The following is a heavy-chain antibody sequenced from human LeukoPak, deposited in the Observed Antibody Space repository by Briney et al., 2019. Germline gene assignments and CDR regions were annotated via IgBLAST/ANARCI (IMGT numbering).Heavy chain of an antibody. D-gene: IGHD3-22*01. CDR2: INHSGST. CDR3: ASVYDSSGYYPF. J-gene: IGHJ4*02. CDR1: GGSFSGYY. Sequence: SETLSLTRAVYGGSFSGYYWSWIRQPPGKGLEWIGEINHSGSTNYNPSLESRVTISVDTSKNQFSLKLSSVTAADTAVYYCASVYDSSGYYPFWGQGTLVTVSS. V-gene: IGHV4-34*01.